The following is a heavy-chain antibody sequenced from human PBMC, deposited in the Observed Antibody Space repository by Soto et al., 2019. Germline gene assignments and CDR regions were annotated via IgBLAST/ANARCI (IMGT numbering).Heavy chain of an antibody. J-gene: IGHJ5*02. CDR3: AKGAPFLSLDWFDP. D-gene: IGHD3-3*01. CDR2: ISDSSTST. V-gene: IGHV3-23*01. CDR1: GFTFSRFS. Sequence: EVQLLESGGGLVQPGGSLRLSCAASGFTFSRFSMSWVRQAPGKGLEWVSGISDSSTSTYYADSVKGRFTISRDNSKNTLYLQMNSLRVQDTAVYFRAKGAPFLSLDWFDPLGQGTLVTVSS.